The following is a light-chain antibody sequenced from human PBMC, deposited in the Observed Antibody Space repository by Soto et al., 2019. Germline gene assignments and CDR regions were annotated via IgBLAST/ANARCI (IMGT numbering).Light chain of an antibody. J-gene: IGLJ1*01. V-gene: IGLV3-21*02. Sequence: SYDPTQPPSMSVAPGQTARITCGGNNIGSKTVHWYQQKAGQAPVLVVYDDSDRPSRIPERFSGSISGNTATLNISRVEAGDEADYFCQVWDVSTVHSVFGTRTKVTVL. CDR3: QVWDVSTVHSV. CDR2: DDS. CDR1: NIGSKT.